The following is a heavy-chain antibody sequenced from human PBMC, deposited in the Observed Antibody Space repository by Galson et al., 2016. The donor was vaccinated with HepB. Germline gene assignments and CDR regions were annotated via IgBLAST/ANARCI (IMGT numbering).Heavy chain of an antibody. CDR1: GFSFTTYY. J-gene: IGHJ4*02. V-gene: IGHV3-64D*09. CDR3: VRAWSGSSPDY. Sequence: SLRLSCAASGFSFTTYYMDWVRQAPGKRLEYVSGISNNGGAKYHADSVKGRFTISRDNSKNTVDLHMSSLRPEDTAMYYCVRAWSGSSPDYWGQGTQVTVAS. D-gene: IGHD1-26*01. CDR2: ISNNGGAK.